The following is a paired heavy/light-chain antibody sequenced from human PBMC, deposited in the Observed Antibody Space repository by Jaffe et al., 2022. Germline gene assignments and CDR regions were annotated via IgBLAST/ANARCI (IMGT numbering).Light chain of an antibody. J-gene: IGKJ2*01. Sequence: DIVMTQSPLSLPVTPGEPASISCRSSQSLLHSNGYNYLDWYLQKPGQSPQLLIYLGSNRASGVPDRFSGSGSGTDFTLKISRVEAEDVGVYYCMQALQTPHTFGQGTKLEIK. CDR2: LGS. CDR1: QSLLHSNGYNY. CDR3: MQALQTPHT. V-gene: IGKV2-28*01.
Heavy chain of an antibody. J-gene: IGHJ6*03. D-gene: IGHD6-13*01. CDR2: INPNSGGT. CDR3: ARAVKQQLVAGADYYYYYYMDV. V-gene: IGHV1-2*06. Sequence: QVQLVQSGAEVKKPGASVKVSCKASGYTFTGYYMHWVRQAPGQGLEWMGRINPNSGGTNYAQKFQGRVTMTRDTSISTAYMELSRLRSDDTAVYYCARAVKQQLVAGADYYYYYYMDVWGKGTTVTVSS. CDR1: GYTFTGYY.